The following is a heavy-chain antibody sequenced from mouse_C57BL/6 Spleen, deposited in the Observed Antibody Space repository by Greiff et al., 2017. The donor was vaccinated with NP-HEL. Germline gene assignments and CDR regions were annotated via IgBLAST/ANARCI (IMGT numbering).Heavy chain of an antibody. CDR2: ISSGGSYT. CDR3: ARHESSGSFAY. V-gene: IGHV5-6*01. Sequence: EVQVVESGGDLVKPGGSLKLSCAASGFTFSSYGMSWVRQTPDKRLEWVATISSGGSYTYYPDSVKGRFTISRDNAKNTLYLQMSSLKSEDTAMYYCARHESSGSFAYWGQGTLVTVSA. J-gene: IGHJ3*01. D-gene: IGHD3-2*02. CDR1: GFTFSSYG.